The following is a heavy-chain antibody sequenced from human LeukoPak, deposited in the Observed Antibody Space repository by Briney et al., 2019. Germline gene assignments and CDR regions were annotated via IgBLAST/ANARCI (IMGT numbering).Heavy chain of an antibody. CDR2: IKQDGSEK. Sequence: PGGSLRLSCAASGFTVSSNYMSWVRQAPGKGLEWVANIKQDGSEKYYVDSVKGRITISRDNAKNSLYLQMNSLRAEDTAVYYCARTHPFDYWGQGTLVTVSS. CDR3: ARTHPFDY. J-gene: IGHJ4*02. V-gene: IGHV3-7*03. CDR1: GFTVSSNY.